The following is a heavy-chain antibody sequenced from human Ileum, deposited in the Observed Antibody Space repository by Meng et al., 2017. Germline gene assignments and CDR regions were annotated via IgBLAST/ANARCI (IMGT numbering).Heavy chain of an antibody. CDR3: ARHGGYYQDY. Sequence: QDNLEVSGPGAVQPSGIPSFTSAASGGSITTNSYWSWVRQSPEKGLEWIGQIDHSGSPYYNPSLKSRVTMSVDKSKSQVSLQLTSVTAADTAVYYCARHGGYYQDYWGQGTLVTVSS. CDR2: IDHSGSP. CDR1: GGSITTNSY. D-gene: IGHD4-23*01. J-gene: IGHJ4*02. V-gene: IGHV4-4*02.